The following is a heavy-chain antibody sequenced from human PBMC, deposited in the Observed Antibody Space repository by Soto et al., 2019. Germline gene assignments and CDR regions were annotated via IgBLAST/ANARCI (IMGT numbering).Heavy chain of an antibody. CDR3: ARDYYCSSTSCYSRGRYYYYGMDV. V-gene: IGHV1-69*08. Sequence: QVQLVQSGAEVKKPGSSVKVSCKASGGTFSSYTISWVRQAPGQGLEWMGRIIPILAIANYAQKFQGRVTITADKSTSTAYMELSSLRSEDTAVYYCARDYYCSSTSCYSRGRYYYYGMDVWGQGTTVTVSS. CDR2: IIPILAIA. D-gene: IGHD2-2*01. J-gene: IGHJ6*02. CDR1: GGTFSSYT.